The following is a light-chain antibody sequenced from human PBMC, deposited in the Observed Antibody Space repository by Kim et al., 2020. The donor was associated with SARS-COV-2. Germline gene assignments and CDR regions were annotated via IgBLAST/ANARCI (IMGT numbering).Light chain of an antibody. Sequence: QSVLTQPPSVSGAPGQRVTISCTGSSSNIGAGYDVHWYQQLPGTAPKLLIYGNSNRPSGVPDRFSGSKSGTSASLAITGLQAEDEADYYCQSYDSSHEVFGGGTQLTVL. CDR1: SSNIGAGYD. CDR2: GNS. V-gene: IGLV1-40*01. J-gene: IGLJ2*01. CDR3: QSYDSSHEV.